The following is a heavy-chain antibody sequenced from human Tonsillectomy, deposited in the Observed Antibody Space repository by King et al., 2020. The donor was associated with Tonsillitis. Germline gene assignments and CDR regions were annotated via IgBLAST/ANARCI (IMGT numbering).Heavy chain of an antibody. CDR3: ARGPGGPNTDDYYDSSGYPY. V-gene: IGHV3-21*01. CDR2: ISSSSSYI. Sequence: VQLVESGGGLVKPGGSLRLSCAASGFTFSSYSMNWVRQAPGKGLEWVSSISSSSSYIYYADSVKGRFTISRDNAKNSLYLQMNSLRAEDTAVYYCARGPGGPNTDDYYDSSGYPYWGQGTLVTVSS. J-gene: IGHJ4*02. D-gene: IGHD3-22*01. CDR1: GFTFSSYS.